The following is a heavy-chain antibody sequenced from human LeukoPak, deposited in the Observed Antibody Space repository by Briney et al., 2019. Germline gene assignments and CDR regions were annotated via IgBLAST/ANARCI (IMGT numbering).Heavy chain of an antibody. D-gene: IGHD2-8*01. CDR1: GYTFTGPY. CDR3: ARVEYCTQGVCTNYIY. J-gene: IGHJ4*02. Sequence: VSVKVSCKASGYTFTGPYIHWVRQAPGQGLEWMGWIKPNSGATKYAQKFQGRVTVSRDKSTSTAYMELSGLRADDTATYYCARVEYCTQGVCTNYIYWGQEAIVTVSS. V-gene: IGHV1-2*02. CDR2: IKPNSGAT.